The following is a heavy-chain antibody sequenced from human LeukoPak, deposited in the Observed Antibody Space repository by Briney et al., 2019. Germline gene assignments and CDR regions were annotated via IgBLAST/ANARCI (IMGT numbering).Heavy chain of an antibody. V-gene: IGHV4-30-4*01. CDR2: IYYSGST. CDR3: AIQYYYDSSGYFGAFDI. CDR1: GGSISSGDYY. J-gene: IGHJ3*02. Sequence: SETLSLTCAVSGGSISSGDYYWSWIRQPPGKGLEWIGYIYYSGSTYYNPSLKSRVTISVDTSKNQFSLKLSSVTAADTAVYYCAIQYYYDSSGYFGAFDIWGQGTMVTVSS. D-gene: IGHD3-22*01.